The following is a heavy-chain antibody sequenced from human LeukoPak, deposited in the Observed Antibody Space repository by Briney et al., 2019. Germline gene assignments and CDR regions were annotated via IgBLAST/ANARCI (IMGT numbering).Heavy chain of an antibody. CDR2: IYRSENP. Sequence: SETLSLTCAVSGGSISSSDWWSWVRQPPGRGLEWIGYIYRSENPTYNPSLKGRVTMSADKPKHQFSLRLSSVTAADTAVYYCARDPHCSSTNSPFDYWGQGTLVIVSS. D-gene: IGHD2-2*01. J-gene: IGHJ4*02. CDR3: ARDPHCSSTNSPFDY. V-gene: IGHV4-4*02. CDR1: GGSISSSDW.